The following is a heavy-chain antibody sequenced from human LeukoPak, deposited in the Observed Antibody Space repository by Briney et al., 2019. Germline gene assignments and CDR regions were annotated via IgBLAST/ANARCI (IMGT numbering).Heavy chain of an antibody. V-gene: IGHV3-7*01. CDR3: ARDTLLNLVGSYRGGAFDI. Sequence: PGGSLRLSCATSGFTFSSYRMSWVRQAPGKGLAWVANIKQDGSEIYYVDSVKGRFTISRDNAKKSLYLQMNSLRAEDTAIYYCARDTLLNLVGSYRGGAFDIWGQGTMVTVSS. D-gene: IGHD1-26*01. CDR2: IKQDGSEI. CDR1: GFTFSSYR. J-gene: IGHJ3*02.